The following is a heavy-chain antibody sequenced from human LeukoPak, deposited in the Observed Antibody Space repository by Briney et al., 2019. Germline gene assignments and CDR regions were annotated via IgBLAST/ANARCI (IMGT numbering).Heavy chain of an antibody. J-gene: IGHJ4*02. Sequence: GGSLRLSCAASGVTFSSFSMNWVRQAPGKGLEWVSYISSSSGTINYADSVKGRFTISRDNAKKSLYLQMNSLRAEDTAVYYCARGLDYWGQGAPVTVSS. CDR2: ISSSSGTI. CDR3: ARGLDY. CDR1: GVTFSSFS. V-gene: IGHV3-48*01.